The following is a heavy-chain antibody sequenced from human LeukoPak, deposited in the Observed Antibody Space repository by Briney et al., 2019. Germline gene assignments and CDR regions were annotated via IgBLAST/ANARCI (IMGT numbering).Heavy chain of an antibody. CDR1: GDSVSSNSAA. J-gene: IGHJ4*02. V-gene: IGHV6-1*01. D-gene: IGHD6-19*01. CDR3: ARGGWQWLAHFDY. CDR2: TYYRSKWYN. Sequence: SQTLSLTCAISGDSVSSNSAAWNWIRHSPSRGLEWLGRTYYRSKWYNDYAVSVKSRITINPDTSKNQFSLQLNSVTPEDTAVYYCARGGWQWLAHFDYWGQGTLVTVSS.